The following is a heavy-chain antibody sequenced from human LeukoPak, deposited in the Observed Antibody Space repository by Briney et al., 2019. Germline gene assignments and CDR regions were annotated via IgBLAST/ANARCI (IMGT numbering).Heavy chain of an antibody. V-gene: IGHV4-34*01. CDR2: INHSGST. CDR3: ARGRVDIVVVPAAMSRYFDY. D-gene: IGHD2-2*03. J-gene: IGHJ4*02. Sequence: KPSETLSLTCAVYGGSFSGYYWSWIRQPPGKGLEWIGEINHSGSTNYNPSLKSRVTISVDTSKNQFSLKLSSVTAADTAVYYCARGRVDIVVVPAAMSRYFDYWGQGTLVTVSS. CDR1: GGSFSGYY.